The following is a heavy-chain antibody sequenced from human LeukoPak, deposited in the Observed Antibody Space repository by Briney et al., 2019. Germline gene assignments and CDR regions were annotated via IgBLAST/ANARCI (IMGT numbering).Heavy chain of an antibody. CDR2: FSGRGGSA. J-gene: IGHJ4*02. Sequence: PGGSLRLSCAASGFTFSDYAMNWVRQPPGKGLEWVSSFSGRGGSASYAASVKGRSTISTDTSKHTLFLQMNCLRAEDTALYCCGRQEWPWTFLDYWGQGPLVTVSS. CDR3: GRQEWPWTFLDY. V-gene: IGHV3-23*01. CDR1: GFTFSDYA. D-gene: IGHD3-3*01.